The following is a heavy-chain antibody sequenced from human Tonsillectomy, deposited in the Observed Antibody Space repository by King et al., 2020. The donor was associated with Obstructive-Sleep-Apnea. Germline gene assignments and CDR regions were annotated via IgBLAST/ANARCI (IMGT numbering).Heavy chain of an antibody. CDR2: IYYSGST. CDR1: GGSISSGDYY. Sequence: VQLQESGPGLVKPSQTLSLTCTVSGGSISSGDYYWSWIRQPPGKGLEWIGYIYYSGSTYYNPSLKSRVTISVDTSKNQFSLKLSSVTAADTAVYYCARGDRVLLWFGELNDAFDIWGQGTMVTVSS. D-gene: IGHD3-10*01. J-gene: IGHJ3*02. V-gene: IGHV4-30-4*01. CDR3: ARGDRVLLWFGELNDAFDI.